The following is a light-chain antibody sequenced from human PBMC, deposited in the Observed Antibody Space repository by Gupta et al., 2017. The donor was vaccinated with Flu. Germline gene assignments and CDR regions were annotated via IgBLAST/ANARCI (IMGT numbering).Light chain of an antibody. J-gene: IGKJ3*01. Sequence: TVLTQSPGTLSISLGQRVTLSCRASQAVTDVQLAWYQQKPDQSPRLLVYAVSRRASGIPDKFTGSGSGRDFILTISILGHDDFGIYYCHQYSNSFTFGPGT. CDR3: HQYSNSFT. CDR1: QAVTDVQ. V-gene: IGKV3-20*01. CDR2: AVS.